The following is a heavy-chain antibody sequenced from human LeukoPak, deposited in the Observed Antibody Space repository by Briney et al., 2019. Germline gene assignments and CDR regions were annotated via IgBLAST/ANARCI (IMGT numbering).Heavy chain of an antibody. Sequence: TGGSLRFSCAASGFTFSSYAMSWVRQAPGKGLEWVSAISGSGGSTYYADSVKGRFTISRDNYKNTLYLQMNSLRAEDTAVYYCAKAVVVVAGWFDPWGQGTLVTVSS. CDR3: AKAVVVVAGWFDP. CDR2: ISGSGGST. J-gene: IGHJ5*02. V-gene: IGHV3-23*01. D-gene: IGHD2-15*01. CDR1: GFTFSSYA.